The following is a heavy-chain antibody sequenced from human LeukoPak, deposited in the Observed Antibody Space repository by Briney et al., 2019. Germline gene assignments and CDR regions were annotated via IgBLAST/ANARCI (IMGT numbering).Heavy chain of an antibody. CDR2: IWYDGSNK. CDR3: ARDRGHGSGSSNWFDP. CDR1: GVTFSSYG. D-gene: IGHD3-10*01. J-gene: IGHJ5*02. Sequence: HAGGSLRLSCAASGVTFSSYGMHWVRQAPGKGLEWVAVIWYDGSNKYYADSVKGRFTISRDNSKSTLFLQMNSPRAEDTALYYCARDRGHGSGSSNWFDPWGQGTLVTVSS. V-gene: IGHV3-33*01.